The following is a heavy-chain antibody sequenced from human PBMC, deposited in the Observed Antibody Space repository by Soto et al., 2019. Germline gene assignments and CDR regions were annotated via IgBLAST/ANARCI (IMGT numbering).Heavy chain of an antibody. Sequence: GESLKISCAAPGFTFSNARVKWVRQAPGKGLEWVGRIKSKTDGGTTDYAAPVKGRFTISRDDSKNTLYLQMNSLKTEDTAVYYCTTDYDGGGQGTLVTVSS. CDR2: IKSKTDGGTT. V-gene: IGHV3-15*07. CDR3: TTDYDG. D-gene: IGHD3-22*01. CDR1: GFTFSNAR. J-gene: IGHJ4*02.